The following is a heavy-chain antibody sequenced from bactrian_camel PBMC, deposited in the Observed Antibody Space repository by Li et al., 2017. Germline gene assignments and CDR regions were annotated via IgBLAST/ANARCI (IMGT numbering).Heavy chain of an antibody. CDR2: IYTGDGST. J-gene: IGHJ4*01. Sequence: HVQLVESGGGSVQAGGSLTLSCSGSGYTYSGSGYNYNSNCWGWFRQAPGKEREGVAVIYTGDGSTLYADSVKGRFTLSHDRPKNTMYLQMDNLKTEDTGVYYCAALSSTYGGRFGWCKDFRGQGTQVTVS. CDR1: GYTYSGSGYNYNSNC. D-gene: IGHD6*01. V-gene: IGHV3S54*01. CDR3: AALSSTYGGRFGWCKDF.